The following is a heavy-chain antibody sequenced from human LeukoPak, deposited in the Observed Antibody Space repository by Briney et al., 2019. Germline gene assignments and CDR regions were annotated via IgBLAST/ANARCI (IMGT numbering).Heavy chain of an antibody. V-gene: IGHV3-74*01. CDR1: GLDLSGYW. CDR2: ITSDGSNT. CDR3: ACDRYYHPDY. J-gene: IGHJ4*02. Sequence: PGGSLRLSCAASGLDLSGYWMHRVRQAPGEVLVWVSRITSDGSNTTYTNSVQGRFTISRDNAKNTLYLQMSSLRAEDTAVYYCACDRYYHPDYWGQGTLVTVSS. D-gene: IGHD2-21*01.